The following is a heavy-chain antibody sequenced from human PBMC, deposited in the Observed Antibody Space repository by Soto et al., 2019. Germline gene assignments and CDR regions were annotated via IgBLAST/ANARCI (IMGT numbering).Heavy chain of an antibody. CDR3: AKDTRYGDYVRWFDS. CDR1: GFTFSSYA. J-gene: IGHJ5*01. V-gene: IGHV3-23*01. CDR2: ITASGGRT. D-gene: IGHD4-17*01. Sequence: EVHLLESGGCLVQPGGSLRLSCTASGFTFSSYAMTWVRQAPGRGLEGVSGITASGGRTYYADSVKGGFTISRDNSKSAPYLQTKSLRAEETAVYYCAKDTRYGDYVRWFDSWGQGTLVTVSS.